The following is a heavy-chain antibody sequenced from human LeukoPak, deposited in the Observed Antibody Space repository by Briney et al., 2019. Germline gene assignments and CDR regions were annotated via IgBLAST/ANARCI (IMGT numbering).Heavy chain of an antibody. V-gene: IGHV3-30*04. J-gene: IGHJ6*03. CDR1: GFTFSSYA. CDR2: ISYDGSNK. Sequence: PRRSLRLSCAAFGFTFSSYAMHWARQAPGKGLEWVAVISYDGSNKYYADSVKGRFTISRDNSKNTLYLQMNSLRAEDTAVYYCARDHIVATIPLGYYYYYMDVWGKGTTVTVSS. CDR3: ARDHIVATIPLGYYYYYMDV. D-gene: IGHD5-12*01.